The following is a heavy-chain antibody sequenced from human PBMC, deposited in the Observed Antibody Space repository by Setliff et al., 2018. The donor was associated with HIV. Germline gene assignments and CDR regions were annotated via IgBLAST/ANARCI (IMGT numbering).Heavy chain of an antibody. CDR2: IFPADSDT. CDR3: ARHGPMRDGYNHGAFDY. V-gene: IGHV5-51*01. Sequence: GESLKISCKASGYSFTTSWIGWVRQMPGKGLEWMGIIFPADSDTTYSPSFQGQVTISADKSISTAYLQWSRLKASGTAMYYCARHGPMRDGYNHGAFDYWGQGTPVTVSS. J-gene: IGHJ4*02. CDR1: GYSFTTSW. D-gene: IGHD5-12*01.